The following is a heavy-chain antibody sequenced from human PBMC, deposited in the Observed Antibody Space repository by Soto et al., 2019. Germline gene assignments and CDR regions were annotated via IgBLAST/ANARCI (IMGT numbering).Heavy chain of an antibody. J-gene: IGHJ4*02. Sequence: QVQLQESGPGLVKPSQTLSLICTVSGGFISNGDYHWSWIRQPPGKGLEWIGYTYPSGSTYYNSSLRIRVTISIDASKNHFALKLNSVTAADTAVYYCAREGGYDSPHGCWGQGTLVTVSS. CDR2: TYPSGST. D-gene: IGHD5-12*01. V-gene: IGHV4-30-4*01. CDR1: GGFISNGDYH. CDR3: AREGGYDSPHGC.